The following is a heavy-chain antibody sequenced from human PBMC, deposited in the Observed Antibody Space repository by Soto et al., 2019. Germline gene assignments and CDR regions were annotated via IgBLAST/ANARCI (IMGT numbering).Heavy chain of an antibody. CDR2: INHSGST. Sequence: SETLSLTCAVYGGSLSGYYWSWIRQPPGKGLEWIGEINHSGSTNYNPSLKSRVTISVDTSKNQFSLKLSSVTAADTAVYYCARGRGGSCYPLLWGQGTLVTVSS. D-gene: IGHD2-15*01. J-gene: IGHJ4*02. CDR3: ARGRGGSCYPLL. CDR1: GGSLSGYY. V-gene: IGHV4-34*01.